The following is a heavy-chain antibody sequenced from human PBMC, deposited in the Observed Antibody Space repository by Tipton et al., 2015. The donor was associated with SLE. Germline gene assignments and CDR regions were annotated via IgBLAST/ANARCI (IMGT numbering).Heavy chain of an antibody. J-gene: IGHJ2*01. Sequence: TLSLTCNVSGASISSAPSCWNWIRQRPGKGLEWIGYIHHSGTTYYNPSLRSRVTISVDTSKNQFSLKVTSVAAADTAVYYCARRGKKDGDNSYRSFDLWGRGTLVTVSS. CDR2: IHHSGTT. D-gene: IGHD5-24*01. V-gene: IGHV4-30-4*01. CDR1: GASISSAPSC. CDR3: ARRGKKDGDNSYRSFDL.